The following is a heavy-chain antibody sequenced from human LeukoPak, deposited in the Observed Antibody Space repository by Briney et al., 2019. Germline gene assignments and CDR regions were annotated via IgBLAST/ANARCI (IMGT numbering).Heavy chain of an antibody. J-gene: IGHJ5*02. CDR1: GDTFINYG. CDR2: ITAYNGNT. CDR3: ARVADSSSWYEGNWFDP. Sequence: ASVKVSCKASGDTFINYGISWVRQAPGQGLEWMGGITAYNGNTNYAQKVQGRVTMTTDTSTSTAYMELRSLRSDDTAVYYCARVADSSSWYEGNWFDPWGQGTLVTVSS. V-gene: IGHV1-18*01. D-gene: IGHD6-13*01.